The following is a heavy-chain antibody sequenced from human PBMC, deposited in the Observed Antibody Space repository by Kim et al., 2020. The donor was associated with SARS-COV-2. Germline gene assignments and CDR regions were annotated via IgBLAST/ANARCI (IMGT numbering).Heavy chain of an antibody. V-gene: IGHV1-18*01. J-gene: IGHJ5*02. CDR3: SRSNSWFLIGVVLPYDNDLFDH. Sequence: ASVKVSCKASGYTFTSYGISWVRQAPGQGLEWMGWFFAYNDNTHYAQKLQGRVTITTYTSTSTAYMELMSLSSDDTSVYYCSRSNSWFLIGVVLPYDNDLFDHWGQGTLVTVSS. D-gene: IGHD6-13*01. CDR2: FFAYNDNT. CDR1: GYTFTSYG.